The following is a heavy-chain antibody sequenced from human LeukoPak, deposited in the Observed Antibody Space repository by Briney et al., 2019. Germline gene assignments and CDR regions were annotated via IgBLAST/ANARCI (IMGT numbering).Heavy chain of an antibody. Sequence: GGSLRLSCAASGFTFSSYGMHWVRQAPGKGLEWVAVIWYDGSNKYYADSVKGRFTISRDNSKNTLYLQMNSLRAEDTAVYYCASGLEWELPRYLVGDAFDIWGQGTMVTVSS. V-gene: IGHV3-33*01. D-gene: IGHD1-26*01. CDR2: IWYDGSNK. J-gene: IGHJ3*02. CDR1: GFTFSSYG. CDR3: ASGLEWELPRYLVGDAFDI.